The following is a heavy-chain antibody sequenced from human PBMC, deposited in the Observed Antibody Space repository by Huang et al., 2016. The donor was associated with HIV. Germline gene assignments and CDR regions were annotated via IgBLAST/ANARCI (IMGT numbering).Heavy chain of an antibody. V-gene: IGHV1-46*03. D-gene: IGHD6-13*01. J-gene: IGHJ5*01. CDR2: VNPSGGGA. CDR3: AREGITPSGTEVSGFDF. CDR1: GFSILIYY. Sequence: QVQLVQSGAEVKKPGASVTISCKASGFSILIYYIHWVRQAPGQGLEWMGIVNPSGGGADYAQKFKGRVTMTRDTSTMTLYMELSRLRSEDTAVYYCAREGITPSGTEVSGFDFWGQGTPVSVSS.